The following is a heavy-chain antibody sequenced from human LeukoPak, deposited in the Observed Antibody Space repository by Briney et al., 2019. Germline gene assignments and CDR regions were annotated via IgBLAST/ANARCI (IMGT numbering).Heavy chain of an antibody. CDR3: EGSGYYLLDFDY. CDR1: GFAFSSYA. J-gene: IGHJ4*02. CDR2: ISGSGGST. Sequence: GGSLRLSCAASGFAFSSYAMSWVRQAPGKGLEWVSGISGSGGSTHYADSVKGRYTISRDNSKNTLYLEMNSLRDEDTAIYYCEGSGYYLLDFDYWGQGTLVTVSS. V-gene: IGHV3-23*01. D-gene: IGHD3-22*01.